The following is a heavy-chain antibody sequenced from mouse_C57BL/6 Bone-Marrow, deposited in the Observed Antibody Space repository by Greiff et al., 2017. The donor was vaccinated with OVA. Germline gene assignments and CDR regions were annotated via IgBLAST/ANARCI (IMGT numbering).Heavy chain of an antibody. J-gene: IGHJ3*01. CDR3: ARGGLVSHQAWFAY. V-gene: IGHV1-55*01. D-gene: IGHD2-1*01. Sequence: QVQLQQPGAELVKPGASVKMSCKASGYTFTSYWITWVKQRPGQGLEWIGDIYPGSGSTNYNEKFKSKATLTVDTSSSTAYMQLSSLTSEDPAVYYCARGGLVSHQAWFAYWGQGTLVTVSA. CDR1: GYTFTSYW. CDR2: IYPGSGST.